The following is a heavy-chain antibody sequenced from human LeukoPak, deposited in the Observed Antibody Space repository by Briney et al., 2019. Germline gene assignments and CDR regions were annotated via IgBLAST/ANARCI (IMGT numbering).Heavy chain of an antibody. J-gene: IGHJ4*02. Sequence: ASVKVSCKASGYTFTGYYMHWVRQAPGQGREWMGWINPNSGGTNYAQKFQGRVTMTRDTSISTAYMELSRLRSDDTAVYYCARDRPIAVAGRGFWEFDYWGQGTLVTVSS. CDR2: INPNSGGT. CDR3: ARDRPIAVAGRGFWEFDY. D-gene: IGHD6-19*01. CDR1: GYTFTGYY. V-gene: IGHV1-2*02.